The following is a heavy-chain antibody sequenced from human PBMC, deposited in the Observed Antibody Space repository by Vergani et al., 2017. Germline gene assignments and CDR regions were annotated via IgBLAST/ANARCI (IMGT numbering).Heavy chain of an antibody. J-gene: IGHJ6*02. CDR1: GFTFSSYG. CDR2: INPSGGST. CDR3: VIGYCSSTSCPYYYYGMDV. V-gene: IGHV1-46*01. Sequence: QVQLVESGGGVVQPGRSLRLSCAASGFTFSSYGMHWVRQAPGQGLEWMGIINPSGGSTSYAQKFQGRVTMTRDTSTSTVYMELSSLRSEDTAVYYCVIGYCSSTSCPYYYYGMDVWGQGTTVTVSS. D-gene: IGHD2-2*01.